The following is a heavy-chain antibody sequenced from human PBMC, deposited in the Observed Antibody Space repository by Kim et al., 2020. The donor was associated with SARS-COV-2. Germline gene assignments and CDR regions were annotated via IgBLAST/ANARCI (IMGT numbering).Heavy chain of an antibody. D-gene: IGHD3-10*01. CDR2: INPNSGGT. CDR1: GYTFTGYY. V-gene: IGHV1-2*02. CDR3: ARDEGRYYGSGITNWFDP. J-gene: IGHJ5*02. Sequence: ASVKVSCKASGYTFTGYYMHWVRQAPGQGLEWMGWINPNSGGTNYAQKFQGRVTMTRDTSISTAYMELSRLRSDDTAVYYCARDEGRYYGSGITNWFDPWGQGTLVTVSS.